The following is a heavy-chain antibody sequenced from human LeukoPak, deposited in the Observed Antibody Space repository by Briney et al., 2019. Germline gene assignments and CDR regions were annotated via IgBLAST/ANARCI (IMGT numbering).Heavy chain of an antibody. D-gene: IGHD6-6*01. J-gene: IGHJ4*02. CDR1: GFTFGSYW. CDR3: ARSTYGSSSAFDY. V-gene: IGHV3-74*01. CDR2: INSGGSST. Sequence: GGSLRLSCAASGFTFGSYWVHWIRQAPGKGLVWVSRINSGGSSTNYADSVKGRFTVSRDNAKNTLYLQMNSLRAEDTAVYYCARSTYGSSSAFDYWGQGTLVTVSS.